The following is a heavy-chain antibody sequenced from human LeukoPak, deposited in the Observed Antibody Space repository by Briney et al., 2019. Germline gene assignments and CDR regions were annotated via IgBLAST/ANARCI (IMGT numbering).Heavy chain of an antibody. CDR1: GASISSGGLS. J-gene: IGHJ5*02. V-gene: IGHV4-30-2*01. CDR3: ASRSARYNWNYVYWFDP. Sequence: SQTLSLTCAVSGASISSGGLSWNWIRQPPGTGLEWIGCIYHSGSTYYNPSLKSRVTMSVDKSKNQFSLKLSSVTAADTAVYYCASRSARYNWNYVYWFDPWGQGTLVTVSS. D-gene: IGHD1-7*01. CDR2: IYHSGST.